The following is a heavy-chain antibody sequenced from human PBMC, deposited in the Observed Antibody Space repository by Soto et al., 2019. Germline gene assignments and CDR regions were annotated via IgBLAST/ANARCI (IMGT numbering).Heavy chain of an antibody. CDR3: AREWGLYLPGAFDI. CDR2: IYHSGST. Sequence: PSETLSLTCAVSGYSISSGYYWGWIRQPPGKGLEWIGSIYHSGSTYYNPSLKSRVTISVDTSKNQFSLKLSSVTAADTAVYYCAREWGLYLPGAFDIWGQGTMVTVSS. CDR1: GYSISSGYY. V-gene: IGHV4-38-2*02. J-gene: IGHJ3*02. D-gene: IGHD1-26*01.